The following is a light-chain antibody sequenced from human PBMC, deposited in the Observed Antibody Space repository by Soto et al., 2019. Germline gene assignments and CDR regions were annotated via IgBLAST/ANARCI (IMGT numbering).Light chain of an antibody. V-gene: IGKV3-15*01. J-gene: IGKJ5*01. CDR2: DFS. Sequence: EIVMTQSPATLSVSPGERATLSCRAGQGVTTNFAWYQQKPGQSPRLLIYDFSTRATGVPARFSGTGSETDFTLTISGLQSEDSAVYFCQQYNNWPFSFGQGTRLEIK. CDR3: QQYNNWPFS. CDR1: QGVTTN.